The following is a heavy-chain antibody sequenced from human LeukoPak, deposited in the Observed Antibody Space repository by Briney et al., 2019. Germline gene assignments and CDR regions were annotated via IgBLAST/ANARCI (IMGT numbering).Heavy chain of an antibody. CDR1: GFTFSDYY. D-gene: IGHD1-26*01. CDR2: ISSSGSTI. CDR3: ARTTEVGAIFDY. Sequence: GGSLRLSCAASGFTFSDYYMSWIRQAPGKGLEWVSYISSSGSTIYYADSVKGRFTISRENAKNSLYLQMNSLRAGDTAVYYCARTTEVGAIFDYWGQGTLVTVSS. V-gene: IGHV3-11*04. J-gene: IGHJ4*02.